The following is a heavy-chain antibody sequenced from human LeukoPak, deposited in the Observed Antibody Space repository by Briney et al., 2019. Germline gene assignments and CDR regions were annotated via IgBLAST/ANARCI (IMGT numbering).Heavy chain of an antibody. J-gene: IGHJ6*03. V-gene: IGHV1-2*02. Sequence: ASVKVSCKASGYTFTGYYMHWVRQAPGQGLEWMGWINPNSGGTNYAQKFQGRVTMTRDTSISTAYMELSRLRSDDTAVYYCARDPPPYYDFWSGSPQIYYYYYMDVWGKGTTVTVSS. CDR3: ARDPPPYYDFWSGSPQIYYYYYMDV. CDR2: INPNSGGT. D-gene: IGHD3-3*01. CDR1: GYTFTGYY.